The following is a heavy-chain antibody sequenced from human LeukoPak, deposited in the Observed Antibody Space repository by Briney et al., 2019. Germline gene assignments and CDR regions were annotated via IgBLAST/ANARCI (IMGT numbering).Heavy chain of an antibody. CDR1: GGTFSSYA. J-gene: IGHJ4*02. Sequence: ASVKVSCKASGGTFSSYAISWVRQAPGQGLEWMGRIIPILGIANYAQKFQGRVTITADKSTSTAYMELSSLRSEDTAVYSCARELPEEYYFDYWGQGTLVTVSS. V-gene: IGHV1-69*04. D-gene: IGHD1-26*01. CDR2: IIPILGIA. CDR3: ARELPEEYYFDY.